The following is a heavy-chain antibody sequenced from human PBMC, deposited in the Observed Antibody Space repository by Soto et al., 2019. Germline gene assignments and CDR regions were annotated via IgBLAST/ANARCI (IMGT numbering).Heavy chain of an antibody. Sequence: QVQLVQSGAEVKKPGASVKVSCKASGYTLTTFFMHWVRQAPGQGLEWMGVNNPGYPAGGSTTYAKKFQGRVTMTTDTSTSTVYMELSRLRSDDTAVYYCAREAIVAGATTGMDVWGQGTTVTVSS. V-gene: IGHV1-46*01. J-gene: IGHJ6*01. D-gene: IGHD1-26*01. CDR1: GYTLTTFF. CDR2: NNPGYPAGGST. CDR3: AREAIVAGATTGMDV.